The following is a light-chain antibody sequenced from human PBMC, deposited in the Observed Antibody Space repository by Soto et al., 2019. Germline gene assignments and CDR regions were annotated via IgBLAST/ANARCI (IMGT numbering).Light chain of an antibody. CDR3: QQHYNFPWT. CDR2: AAS. Sequence: VIWMTQSPSFLSASTGDRVTITCRISQDISSYLAWYQQKPGKAPDLLIYAASTLQSGVPSRFRGSGSGTEFTLTISYVESEDFATYYCQQHYNFPWTYGQGTKVDIK. V-gene: IGKV1D-8*01. J-gene: IGKJ1*01. CDR1: QDISSY.